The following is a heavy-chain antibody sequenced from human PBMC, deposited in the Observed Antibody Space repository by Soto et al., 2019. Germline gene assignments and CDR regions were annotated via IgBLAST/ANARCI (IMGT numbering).Heavy chain of an antibody. J-gene: IGHJ4*02. Sequence: GGSLRLSCAASGFTFSSYAMSWVRQAPGKGLEWVSAISGSGGSTYYADSVKGRFTISRDNSKNTLYLQMNSLRAEDTAVYYCAKDFAGPYPVVVVAASKPTVGYWGQGTLVTVSS. V-gene: IGHV3-23*01. CDR2: ISGSGGST. CDR1: GFTFSSYA. CDR3: AKDFAGPYPVVVVAASKPTVGY. D-gene: IGHD2-15*01.